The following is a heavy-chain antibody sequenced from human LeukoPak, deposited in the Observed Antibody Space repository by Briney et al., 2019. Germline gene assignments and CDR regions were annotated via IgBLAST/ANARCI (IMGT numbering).Heavy chain of an antibody. CDR3: AREDYGDEKFDY. V-gene: IGHV4-59*01. CDR2: IYYSGST. D-gene: IGHD4-17*01. J-gene: IGHJ4*02. Sequence: PSETLSLTCTVSGGSISNFWSWIRQPPGKGLEWIGYIYYSGSTNYNPSLKSRVTISVDTSKNQFSLKLSSVTAADTAVYYCAREDYGDEKFDYWGQGTLVTVSS. CDR1: GGSISNF.